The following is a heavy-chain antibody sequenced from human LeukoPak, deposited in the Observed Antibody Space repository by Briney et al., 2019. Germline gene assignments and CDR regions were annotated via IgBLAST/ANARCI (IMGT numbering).Heavy chain of an antibody. V-gene: IGHV3-23*01. D-gene: IGHD1-7*01. CDR2: ISGSGGST. J-gene: IGHJ4*02. Sequence: GGSLRLSCAASGFTFSSYAMSWVRQAPGKGLEWVSAISGSGGSTYYADSVKGRFTISRDNAKNSLYLQMNSLGAEDTAVYYCARAGTTRSSLDYWGQGTLVTVSS. CDR3: ARAGTTRSSLDY. CDR1: GFTFSSYA.